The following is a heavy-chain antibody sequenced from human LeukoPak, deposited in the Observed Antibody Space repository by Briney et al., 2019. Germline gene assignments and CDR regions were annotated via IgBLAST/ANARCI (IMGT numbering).Heavy chain of an antibody. CDR1: GFSFSNCW. CDR3: AKDRGDYYDSSGYYSGGFDI. CDR2: INSDGSAT. Sequence: GGSLRLSCAASGFSFSNCWMHWVRQAPGKGLVWVSRINSDGSATVDADSVKGRFTISRDNSKNTLYPQMNSMRAEDTAVYYCAKDRGDYYDSSGYYSGGFDIWGQGTMVTVSS. V-gene: IGHV3-74*01. D-gene: IGHD3-22*01. J-gene: IGHJ3*02.